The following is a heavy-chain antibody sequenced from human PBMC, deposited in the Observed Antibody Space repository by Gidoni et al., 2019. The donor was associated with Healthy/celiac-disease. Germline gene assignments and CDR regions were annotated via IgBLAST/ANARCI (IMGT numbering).Heavy chain of an antibody. CDR3: ARVVGYYDFWSAYPYFDY. J-gene: IGHJ4*02. V-gene: IGHV3-7*01. D-gene: IGHD3-3*01. CDR1: GFTLSRHR. Sequence: EVQLVMSWGGLAQPGGSLAISCAASGFTLSRHRLSWVRQAPGKGLEWVANIKQDGSEKYYVDSVKGRFTISRDNAKNSLYLQMNSLRAEDTAVYYCARVVGYYDFWSAYPYFDYWGQGTLVTVSS. CDR2: IKQDGSEK.